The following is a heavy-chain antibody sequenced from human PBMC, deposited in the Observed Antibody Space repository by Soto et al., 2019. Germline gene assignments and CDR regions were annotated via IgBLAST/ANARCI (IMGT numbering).Heavy chain of an antibody. J-gene: IGHJ3*02. CDR2: IYTSGST. V-gene: IGHV4-4*07. Sequence: QVQLQESGPGLVKPSETLSLTCTVSGGSISSYYWSWIRQPAGKGLEWIGRIYTSGSTNYNPSLKSRVTMSVDTSKNQFSPNLSSLTAADTAVYYCARGYYSSGYQSDAFDIWGQGTMVTVSS. D-gene: IGHD3-22*01. CDR3: ARGYYSSGYQSDAFDI. CDR1: GGSISSYY.